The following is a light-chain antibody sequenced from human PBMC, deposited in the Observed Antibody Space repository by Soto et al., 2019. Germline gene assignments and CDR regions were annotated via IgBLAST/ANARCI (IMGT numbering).Light chain of an antibody. CDR1: QSISSW. CDR2: DAS. V-gene: IGKV1-5*01. Sequence: DIQMTQSPSTLSASVGDRVTITCRASQSISSWLAWYPQKPGKAPKLLIYDASSLESGVPSRFSGSGSGTEFALTISSLQPDDFATYYGQQYNSYRTFGRGTKVEIK. CDR3: QQYNSYRT. J-gene: IGKJ1*01.